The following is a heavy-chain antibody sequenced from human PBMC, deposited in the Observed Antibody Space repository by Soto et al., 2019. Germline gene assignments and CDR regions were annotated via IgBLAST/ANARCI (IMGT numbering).Heavy chain of an antibody. D-gene: IGHD2-15*01. Sequence: SVKVSCKASGGTFSSYAISWVRQAPGQGLEWMGGIIPIFGTANYAQKFQGRVTITADESTSTAYMELSSLRSDDTAVYYCARVRKYCSGGSCYLGSYGPKTFDYWGQGTLVTVSS. J-gene: IGHJ4*02. V-gene: IGHV1-69*13. CDR1: GGTFSSYA. CDR2: IIPIFGTA. CDR3: ARVRKYCSGGSCYLGSYGPKTFDY.